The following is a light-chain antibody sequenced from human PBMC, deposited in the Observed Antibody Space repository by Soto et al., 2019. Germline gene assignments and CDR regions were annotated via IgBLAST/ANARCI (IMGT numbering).Light chain of an antibody. Sequence: QSALTQPASVSGSPGQSITIPCTGTSSDVGAYNYVSWYQQHPGKAPKLMISDVTTRPSGVSNRFSGSKSGSTASLTISGLQAEDEADYYCSSYASSGFVVFGGGTKVTVL. J-gene: IGLJ2*01. CDR1: SSDVGAYNY. V-gene: IGLV2-14*01. CDR3: SSYASSGFVV. CDR2: DVT.